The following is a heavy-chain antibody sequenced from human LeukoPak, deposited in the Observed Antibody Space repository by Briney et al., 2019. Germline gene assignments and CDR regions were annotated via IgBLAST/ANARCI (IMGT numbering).Heavy chain of an antibody. V-gene: IGHV4-30-4*07. Sequence: SETLSLTCTVSGGSISSGGYSWSWIRQPPGKGLEWIGYIYYSGSTYYNPSLKSRVTISVDTSKNQFSLKLSSVTAADTAVYYCARRRSGYYKPPDYWGQGTLVTVSS. CDR3: ARRRSGYYKPPDY. J-gene: IGHJ4*02. CDR1: GGSISSGGYS. CDR2: IYYSGST. D-gene: IGHD3-9*01.